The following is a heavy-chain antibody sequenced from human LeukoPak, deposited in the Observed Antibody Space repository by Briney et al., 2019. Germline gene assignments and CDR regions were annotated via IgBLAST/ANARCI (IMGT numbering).Heavy chain of an antibody. CDR1: VYTFTSYG. J-gene: IGHJ5*02. D-gene: IGHD3-22*01. Sequence: ASVNVSCKASVYTFTSYGISWVRQAPGQGLEWMGWISAYNGNTNYAQKLQGRGTMTTDTSTSTAYMELRSLRSDDTAVYYCARDLAYYYDSSGSTYPDWFDPWGQGTLVTVSS. CDR3: ARDLAYYYDSSGSTYPDWFDP. CDR2: ISAYNGNT. V-gene: IGHV1-18*01.